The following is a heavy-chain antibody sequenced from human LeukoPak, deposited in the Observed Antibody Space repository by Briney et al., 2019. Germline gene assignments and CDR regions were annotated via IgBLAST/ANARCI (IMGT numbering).Heavy chain of an antibody. J-gene: IGHJ4*02. Sequence: SETLSLTCTVSGGSISSSSYYWDWIRQPPGRGLEWIGSIYYSGSTYYNPSLKSRVTISVDTSKNQFSLKLSSVTAADTAVYYCARGGTIFGDYWGQGTLVTVSS. CDR1: GGSISSSSYY. V-gene: IGHV4-39*07. CDR3: ARGGTIFGDY. D-gene: IGHD3-3*01. CDR2: IYYSGST.